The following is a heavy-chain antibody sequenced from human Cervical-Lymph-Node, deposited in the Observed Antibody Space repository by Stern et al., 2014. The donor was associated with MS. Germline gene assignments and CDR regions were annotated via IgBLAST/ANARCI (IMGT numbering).Heavy chain of an antibody. CDR1: GYTFTYRY. Sequence: VQLVQSGAEVKKTGSSVKVSCKASGYTFTYRYLHWVRQAPGQALEWMGWITPFNGNTNYAQKFQDRVTITRDRSMSTAYMELSSLRSEDTAMYYCAASSGWEFDYWGQGTLVTVSS. V-gene: IGHV1-45*02. CDR3: AASSGWEFDY. J-gene: IGHJ4*02. CDR2: ITPFNGNT. D-gene: IGHD6-19*01.